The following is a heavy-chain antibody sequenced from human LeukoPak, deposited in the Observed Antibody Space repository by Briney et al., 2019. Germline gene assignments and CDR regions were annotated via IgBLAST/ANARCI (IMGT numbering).Heavy chain of an antibody. CDR3: ARDGGVPAAIYYYYYYGMDV. Sequence: ASVKVSCKASGYTFTSYYMHWVRQAPGQGLEWMGIINPSGGSTSYAQKFQGRVTMTRDTSTSTVYMELSSLRSEDTAVYYCARDGGVPAAIYYYYYYGMDVWGKGTTVTVSS. V-gene: IGHV1-46*01. D-gene: IGHD2-2*01. J-gene: IGHJ6*04. CDR1: GYTFTSYY. CDR2: INPSGGST.